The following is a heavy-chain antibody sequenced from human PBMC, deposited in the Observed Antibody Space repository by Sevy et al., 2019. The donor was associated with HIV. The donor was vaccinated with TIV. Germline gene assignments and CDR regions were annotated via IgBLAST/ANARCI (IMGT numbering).Heavy chain of an antibody. Sequence: SETLSLTCSVSNASISSSSYYWGWVRQPPGKALEWIGIIYYSGTTYYSPSHKSLVTISVDTSKNQFFLDLRSMTATDTAVYYCVRHSDSRRLSWLDTWGQGILVTVSS. CDR3: VRHSDSRRLSWLDT. CDR2: IYYSGTT. J-gene: IGHJ5*02. CDR1: NASISSSSYY. D-gene: IGHD2-15*01. V-gene: IGHV4-39*01.